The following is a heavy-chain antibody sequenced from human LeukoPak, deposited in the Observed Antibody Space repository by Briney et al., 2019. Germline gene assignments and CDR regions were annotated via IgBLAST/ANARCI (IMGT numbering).Heavy chain of an antibody. CDR1: GGTFSSYA. D-gene: IGHD2-15*01. CDR2: IIPIFGTA. CDR3: AFSMTTPYYYYMDV. J-gene: IGHJ6*03. V-gene: IGHV1-69*13. Sequence: SVKVSCKASGGTFSSYAISCVRQAPEKGLDWMGGIIPIFGTANYAQKFQGRVTITADESTSTAYMELSSLRSEDTAVYYCAFSMTTPYYYYMDVWGKGTTVTISS.